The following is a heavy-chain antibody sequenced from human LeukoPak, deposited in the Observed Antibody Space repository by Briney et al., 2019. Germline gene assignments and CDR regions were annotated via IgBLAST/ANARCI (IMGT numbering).Heavy chain of an antibody. CDR1: GYTFTDYY. CDR2: IIPNSGDT. V-gene: IGHV1-2*02. Sequence: GASVKVSCKASGYTFTDYYIHWVRQAPGQGLEWMGWIIPNSGDTSYAQKFQGRVTMTRGTSISSAYMELSRLRSDDTAVYYCTRGGWLVKWGQGTLVTVSS. D-gene: IGHD6-19*01. J-gene: IGHJ4*02. CDR3: TRGGWLVK.